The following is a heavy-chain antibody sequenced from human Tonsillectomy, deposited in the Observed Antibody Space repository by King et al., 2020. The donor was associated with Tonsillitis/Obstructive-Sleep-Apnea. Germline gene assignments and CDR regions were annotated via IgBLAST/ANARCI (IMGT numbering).Heavy chain of an antibody. V-gene: IGHV3-30*01. CDR2: ISYDGSNK. Sequence: VQLVESGGGVVQPGRSLRLSCAASGFTFSSYPIHWVRQAPGKGLEWVAVISYDGSNKYYADSVKGRFTISRDNSKNTLYLQMNSLRAEDTAVYYCGREWSSGGSCMDVWGKGTTVTVSS. CDR3: GREWSSGGSCMDV. CDR1: GFTFSSYP. D-gene: IGHD2-15*01. J-gene: IGHJ6*03.